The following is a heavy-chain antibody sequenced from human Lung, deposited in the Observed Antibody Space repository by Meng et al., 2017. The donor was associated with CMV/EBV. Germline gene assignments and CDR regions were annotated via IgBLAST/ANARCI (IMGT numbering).Heavy chain of an antibody. Sequence: SXTLSLXCTVSAASISSHYWSWIRQSPGKGLEWIGYMYYSGISNYNPSLGGRATILLDMSKNQFSLKLTSVTAADTAVYFCARYYCSGSSCYTTNWFDPWXQGXQVTVSS. J-gene: IGHJ5*02. D-gene: IGHD2-8*02. V-gene: IGHV4-59*11. CDR3: ARYYCSGSSCYTTNWFDP. CDR1: AASISSHY. CDR2: MYYSGIS.